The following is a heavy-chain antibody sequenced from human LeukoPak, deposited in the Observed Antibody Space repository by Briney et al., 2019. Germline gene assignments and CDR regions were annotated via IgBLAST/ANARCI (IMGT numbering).Heavy chain of an antibody. CDR1: GYTFTSYG. Sequence: ASVKVSCKASGYTFTSYGISWARQAPGQGLEWMGWISAYNGNTNYAQKLQGRVTMTTDTSTSTAYMELRSLRSDDTAVYYCARDRGRGSIAAAGHFDYWGQGTLVTVSS. V-gene: IGHV1-18*01. D-gene: IGHD6-13*01. CDR3: ARDRGRGSIAAAGHFDY. J-gene: IGHJ4*02. CDR2: ISAYNGNT.